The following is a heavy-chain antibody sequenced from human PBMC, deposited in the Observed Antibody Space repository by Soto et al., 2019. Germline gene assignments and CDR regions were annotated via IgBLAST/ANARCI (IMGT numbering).Heavy chain of an antibody. CDR2: IDYVGST. D-gene: IGHD3-10*01. Sequence: LPLTCSVSGDSINSRYWSWIRQPPGKGLEWIGYIDYVGSTNYAPSLQSRVTMSVDTSKNQVSLKLRYVTAADTAVYYCVRQRGNYFDFLGRGTLGTVSS. J-gene: IGHJ4*02. CDR3: VRQRGNYFDF. CDR1: GDSINSRY. V-gene: IGHV4-59*11.